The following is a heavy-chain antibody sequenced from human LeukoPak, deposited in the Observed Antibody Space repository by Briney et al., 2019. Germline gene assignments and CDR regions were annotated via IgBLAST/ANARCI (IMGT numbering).Heavy chain of an antibody. CDR1: GSRFTSYW. CDR2: IYPGDSDT. J-gene: IGHJ4*02. V-gene: IGHV5-51*01. Sequence: GASLKISCKGSGSRFTSYWIGWVRQMPGKGLEWMGIIYPGDSDTRYSPSFQGQVTISADKSISTAYLQWSSLKASDTAMYYCARVLRGQQLGVDYWGQGTLVTVSS. D-gene: IGHD6-13*01. CDR3: ARVLRGQQLGVDY.